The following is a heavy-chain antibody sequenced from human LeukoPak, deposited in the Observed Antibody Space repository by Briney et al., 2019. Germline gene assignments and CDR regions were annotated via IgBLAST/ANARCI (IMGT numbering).Heavy chain of an antibody. CDR2: ISSSSSYI. CDR3: ARGQAGIDNWGVFDY. CDR1: GFTFSSYE. D-gene: IGHD7-27*01. Sequence: GGSLRLSCAASGFTFSSYEMSWVRQAPGKGLEWVSSISSSSSYIYYADSVKGRFTISRDNAKNSLYLQMNSLRAEDTAVYYCARGQAGIDNWGVFDYWGQGTLVTVPS. J-gene: IGHJ4*02. V-gene: IGHV3-21*01.